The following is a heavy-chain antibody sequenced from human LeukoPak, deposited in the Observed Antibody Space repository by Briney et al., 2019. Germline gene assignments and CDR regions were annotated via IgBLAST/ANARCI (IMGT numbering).Heavy chain of an antibody. Sequence: SETLSLTCTVSGGSISNCYWSWIRQPPGKGLEWIGYIYYSGSTDYNPSLKSRVTISVDTSKNQFSPKLSSVTAADTAVYYCARAIAVAGLAWFDPWGQGTLVTVSS. CDR1: GGSISNCY. J-gene: IGHJ5*02. D-gene: IGHD6-19*01. CDR3: ARAIAVAGLAWFDP. CDR2: IYYSGST. V-gene: IGHV4-59*01.